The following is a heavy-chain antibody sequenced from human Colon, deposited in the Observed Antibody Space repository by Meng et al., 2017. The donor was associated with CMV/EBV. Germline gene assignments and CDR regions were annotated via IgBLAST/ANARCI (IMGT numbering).Heavy chain of an antibody. J-gene: IGHJ4*02. D-gene: IGHD1-1*01. Sequence: ASVKVSCKASGYVLTDYCMHWVRQAPGQGLEWIGVMYPSGDFTHYEQKFQGRVIMTRDTSTSTFYVELSSLTSEDTAVYYCARGRQLGIQVYFELWGPGTLVTVSS. CDR1: GYVLTDYC. V-gene: IGHV1-46*01. CDR2: MYPSGDFT. CDR3: ARGRQLGIQVYFEL.